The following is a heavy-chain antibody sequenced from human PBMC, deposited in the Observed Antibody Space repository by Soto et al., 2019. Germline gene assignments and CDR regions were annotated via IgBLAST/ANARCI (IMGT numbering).Heavy chain of an antibody. CDR2: ISSSSSYI. Sequence: EVQLVESGGGLVKPGGSLRLSCAASGFTFSSYSMNWVRQAPGKGLEWVSSISSSSSYIYYADSVKGRFTISRDNAKNSLYLQMNSMRAKDTAVYYCARVLPRGSIAAAAQALDYWGQGTLVTVSS. D-gene: IGHD6-13*01. CDR1: GFTFSSYS. CDR3: ARVLPRGSIAAAAQALDY. V-gene: IGHV3-21*01. J-gene: IGHJ4*02.